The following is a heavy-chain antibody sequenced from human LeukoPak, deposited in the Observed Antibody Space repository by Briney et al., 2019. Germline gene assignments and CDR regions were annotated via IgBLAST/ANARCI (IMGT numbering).Heavy chain of an antibody. V-gene: IGHV3-30*04. CDR3: VKEAYYGWGSSPTFYFDY. Sequence: PGKSLRLSCVASAFSFSDSVIHWVRQAPGKGLEWVAVISHDVKTTYYADSAKGRFTISRDNSRNTVFLQMNRLRPEDTAVYYCVKEAYYGWGSSPTFYFDYWGQGTRVTVSS. D-gene: IGHD3-10*01. CDR2: ISHDVKTT. CDR1: AFSFSDSV. J-gene: IGHJ4*02.